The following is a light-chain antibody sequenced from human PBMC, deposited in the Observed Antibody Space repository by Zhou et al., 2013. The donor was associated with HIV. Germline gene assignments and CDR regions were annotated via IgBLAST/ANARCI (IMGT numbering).Light chain of an antibody. CDR3: QQRSNWPPT. CDR2: DAS. Sequence: EIVLTQSPATLSLSPGERATLSCRASQSVSSYLAWYQQRPGQAPRLLIYDASNRATGIPARFSGRGSGTDFTLTISSLEPEDFALYYCQQRSNWPPTFGPGTKVDIK. CDR1: QSVSSY. J-gene: IGKJ3*01. V-gene: IGKV3-11*01.